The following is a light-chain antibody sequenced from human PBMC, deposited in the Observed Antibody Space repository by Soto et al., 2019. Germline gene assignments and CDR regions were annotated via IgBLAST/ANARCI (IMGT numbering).Light chain of an antibody. V-gene: IGKV3-20*01. CDR3: QQYGSSPKT. CDR2: GAS. Sequence: EIVLTQSPATLSLSPGERATLSCRASQSVGSHLAWYQQKPGQAPRLLIYGASSRATGIPDRFSGSGSGTDFTLTISRLEPEDFAVYYCQQYGSSPKTFGQGTKVDI. CDR1: QSVGSH. J-gene: IGKJ1*01.